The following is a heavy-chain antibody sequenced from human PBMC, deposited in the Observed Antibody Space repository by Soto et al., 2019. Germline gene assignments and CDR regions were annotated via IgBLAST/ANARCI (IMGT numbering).Heavy chain of an antibody. Sequence: SETLSLTCTVSEGSIRGYYWSWIRQPPGKGLEWIGYFHYTGISNYNSSLKSRVTMSLDTSKNQFSLKLSSVSAAETAIYYCARGASNWKYFDYWGQGALVTVPS. CDR3: ARGASNWKYFDY. D-gene: IGHD1-20*01. CDR1: EGSIRGYY. CDR2: FHYTGIS. J-gene: IGHJ4*02. V-gene: IGHV4-59*01.